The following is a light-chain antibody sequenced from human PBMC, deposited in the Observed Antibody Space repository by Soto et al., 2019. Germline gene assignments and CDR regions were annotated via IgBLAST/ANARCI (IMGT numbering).Light chain of an antibody. CDR1: SSDVGGYNY. J-gene: IGLJ2*01. V-gene: IGLV2-14*01. CDR3: SSYTSSSTLV. Sequence: QSALTQPASVSGSPGQSITISCTGTSSDVGGYNYVSWYQQHPGKAPKLMIYEVSNRPSGVSNRFSGSKSGNTASLTNSGLQAEDEAEYYCSSYTSSSTLVFCGGTPLTVL. CDR2: EVS.